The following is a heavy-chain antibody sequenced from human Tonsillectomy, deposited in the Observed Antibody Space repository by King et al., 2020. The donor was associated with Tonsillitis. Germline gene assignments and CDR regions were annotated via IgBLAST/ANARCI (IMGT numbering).Heavy chain of an antibody. V-gene: IGHV3-23*03. D-gene: IGHD6-19*01. J-gene: IGHJ5*02. CDR2: IYSGGSRT. Sequence: VQLVESGGGLVPPGGSLRLSCAVSGFTFNTYAMSWVRQAPGKGLEWVSVIYSGGSRTYYADSVKGRFTISRDNSKNTLYLQMNSLRAEDTAVYYCAKVGSGWYPLYPWGQGTLVTVSS. CDR3: AKVGSGWYPLYP. CDR1: GFTFNTYA.